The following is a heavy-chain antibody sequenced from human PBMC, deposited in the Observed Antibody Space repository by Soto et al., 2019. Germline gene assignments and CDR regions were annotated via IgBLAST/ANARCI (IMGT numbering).Heavy chain of an antibody. CDR3: ARHYDILTAYSI. V-gene: IGHV1-69*01. J-gene: IGHJ3*02. D-gene: IGHD3-9*01. CDR2: IIPMFGIV. Sequence: QVRLVQSGAEVKRPGSSVKVSCKASGGTFSSYTFTWVRQAPGQGLEWMGGIIPMFGIVNYAQKFQGRVTITADESTSIAYMALTSLSSEDTAIYYCARHYDILTAYSIWSEGTMVTVSS. CDR1: GGTFSSYT.